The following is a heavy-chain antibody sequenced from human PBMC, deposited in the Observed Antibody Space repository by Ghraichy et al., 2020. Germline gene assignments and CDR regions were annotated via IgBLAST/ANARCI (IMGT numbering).Heavy chain of an antibody. CDR1: GGSITSYY. CDR3: ARGIAVAGTTGAFDY. CDR2: IYYSGST. V-gene: IGHV4-59*01. D-gene: IGHD6-19*01. Sequence: SETLSLTCTVSGGSITSYYWSWIRQPPGKGLEWIGYIYYSGSTNYYNPSLKSRVTISVDTSKNQFSLKLNSVTAADTAVYYCARGIAVAGTTGAFDYWGQGTLVTVSS. J-gene: IGHJ4*02.